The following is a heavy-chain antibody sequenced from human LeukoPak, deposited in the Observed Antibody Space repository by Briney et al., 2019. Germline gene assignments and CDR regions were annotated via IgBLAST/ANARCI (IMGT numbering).Heavy chain of an antibody. V-gene: IGHV3-21*01. CDR1: GFTFSSYS. CDR2: ISSSSSYI. Sequence: GGSLRLSCAASGFTFSSYSMNWVRQAPGKGLEWVSFISSSSSYIYYADSVKGRFTISRDNAKNSLYLQMNSLRAEDTAVYYCARGSSSGSYYGKVDSVDYWGQGTLVTVSS. CDR3: ARGSSSGSYYGKVDSVDY. D-gene: IGHD1-26*01. J-gene: IGHJ4*02.